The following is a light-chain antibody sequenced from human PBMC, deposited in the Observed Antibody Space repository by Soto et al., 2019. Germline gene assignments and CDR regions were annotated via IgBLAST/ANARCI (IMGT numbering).Light chain of an antibody. CDR2: EVS. CDR1: SSDVGGYNY. J-gene: IGLJ3*02. V-gene: IGLV2-14*01. CDR3: SSYTSSSTHWV. Sequence: QCALTQPASVSGSPGQSITISCTGTSSDVGGYNYVSWYQQHPGKAPKFMIYEVSNRPSGVSNRFSGSKSGNTASLTISGLQAEDEADYYCSSYTSSSTHWVFGGGTKLTVL.